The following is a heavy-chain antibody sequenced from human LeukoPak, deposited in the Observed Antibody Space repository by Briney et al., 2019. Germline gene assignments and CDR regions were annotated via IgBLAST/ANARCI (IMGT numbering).Heavy chain of an antibody. CDR2: IRYDGSNK. CDR1: GFTFSSHG. D-gene: IGHD2-21*01. V-gene: IGHV3-30*02. Sequence: GGSLRLSCAASGFTFSSHGMHWVRQAPGKGLEWVAFIRYDGSNKYYADSVKGRFTISRDNSKNTLYLQMNSLRAEDTAVYYCAKDGVVVIAKGYYFDYWGQGTLVTVSS. CDR3: AKDGVVVIAKGYYFDY. J-gene: IGHJ4*02.